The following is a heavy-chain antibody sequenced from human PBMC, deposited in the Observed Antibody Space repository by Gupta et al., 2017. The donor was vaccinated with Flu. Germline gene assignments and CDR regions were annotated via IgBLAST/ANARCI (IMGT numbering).Heavy chain of an antibody. V-gene: IGHV4-39*01. D-gene: IGHD3-10*01. CDR2: IYYSGST. CDR3: ARPDSMVRGVIGY. J-gene: IGHJ4*02. CDR1: GGSISSSSYY. Sequence: QLQLQESGPGLVKPSETLSLTCTVSGGSISSSSYYWGWIRQPPGKGLEWIGSIYYSGSTYYNPSLESRVTISVDTSKNQFSLKLSSVTAADTAVYYCARPDSMVRGVIGYWGQGTLVTVSS.